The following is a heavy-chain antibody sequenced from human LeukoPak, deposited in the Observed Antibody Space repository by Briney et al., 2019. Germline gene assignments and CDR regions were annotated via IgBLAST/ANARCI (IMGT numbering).Heavy chain of an antibody. CDR3: ARMSGSYRAFDY. Sequence: SETLSLTCTVSGGSISSSSYYWGWIRQPPGKGLEWIGSIYYSGSTYYNPSLKSRVTISVDTSKNQFSLKLSSVTAADTAVYYCARMSGSYRAFDYWGQGTLVTVSS. D-gene: IGHD1-26*01. V-gene: IGHV4-39*07. J-gene: IGHJ4*02. CDR1: GGSISSSSYY. CDR2: IYYSGST.